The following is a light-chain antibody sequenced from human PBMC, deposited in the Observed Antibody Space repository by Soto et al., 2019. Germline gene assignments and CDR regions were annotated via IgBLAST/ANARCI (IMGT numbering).Light chain of an antibody. CDR3: MQGTHWPLT. CDR1: QSLVSSDGNTY. J-gene: IGKJ3*01. Sequence: DVVMTQSPLSLPVTLGQPASISCRSSQSLVSSDGNTYLNWFQQRPGQSPRRLIYYVSNRDSGVPDRFSGSGSVTDFTLRISRVEAEDVGVYYCMQGTHWPLTFGPGTKVDIK. CDR2: YVS. V-gene: IGKV2-30*01.